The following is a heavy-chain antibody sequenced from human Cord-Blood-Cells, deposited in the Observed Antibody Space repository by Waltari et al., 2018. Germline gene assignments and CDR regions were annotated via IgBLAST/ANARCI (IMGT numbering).Heavy chain of an antibody. J-gene: IGHJ4*02. Sequence: QVQLQQWGAGLLKPSETLSLTCAVYGGSFSGYYWGWLRQPPGKGLEWIGEINHGGSTTYDAALKRRVTIAIDTSKSDFSPKLSSETAAVTAVKYCAGGCGISTRGYFDDWGREALVTVSS. CDR3: AGGCGISTRGYFDD. CDR1: GGSFSGYY. V-gene: IGHV4-34*01. CDR2: INHGGST. D-gene: IGHD2-2*01.